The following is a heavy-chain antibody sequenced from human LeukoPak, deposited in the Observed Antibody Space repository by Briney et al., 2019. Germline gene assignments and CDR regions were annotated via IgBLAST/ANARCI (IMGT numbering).Heavy chain of an antibody. V-gene: IGHV3-23*01. Sequence: PGGSLRLSCAASGFTFTDHAMSWVRQTPDKGLEWVSSIHAGGGSTLCADSMKGRFTISRDSSKNTLYLQMNSLRAEDTAVYYCVKGGGNVRRYFEYWGQGTLVTVSS. CDR1: GFTFTDHA. D-gene: IGHD4-23*01. CDR2: IHAGGGST. J-gene: IGHJ4*02. CDR3: VKGGGNVRRYFEY.